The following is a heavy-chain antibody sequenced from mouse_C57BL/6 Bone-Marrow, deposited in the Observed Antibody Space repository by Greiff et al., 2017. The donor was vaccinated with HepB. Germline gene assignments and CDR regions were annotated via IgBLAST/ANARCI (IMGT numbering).Heavy chain of an antibody. CDR2: IDPENGDT. CDR3: TTELQDYAIDY. D-gene: IGHD1-1*01. V-gene: IGHV14-4*01. CDR1: GFNIKDDY. J-gene: IGHJ4*01. Sequence: VHVKQSGAELVRPGASVKLSCTASGFNIKDDYMHWVKQRPEQGLEWIGWIDPENGDTEYASKIQGKATITADTSSNTAYLQLSSRTSEDTAVYYCTTELQDYAIDYWGQGTSVTVSS.